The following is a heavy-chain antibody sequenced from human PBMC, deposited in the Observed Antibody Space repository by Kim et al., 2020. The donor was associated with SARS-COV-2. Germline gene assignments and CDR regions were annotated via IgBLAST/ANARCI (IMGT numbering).Heavy chain of an antibody. CDR3: AKGVGSYLSSPLDH. V-gene: IGHV3-23*03. J-gene: IGHJ4*02. CDR2: INSGDGANT. D-gene: IGHD2-15*01. Sequence: GGSLRLSCAASGFSFSNSAMTWVRQAPGKGLEWVSVINSGDGANTYYADSVKGRFTISRDNSMNTLYLQMNSLRAEDTAVFYCAKGVGSYLSSPLDHWGQGILVTDSS. CDR1: GFSFSNSA.